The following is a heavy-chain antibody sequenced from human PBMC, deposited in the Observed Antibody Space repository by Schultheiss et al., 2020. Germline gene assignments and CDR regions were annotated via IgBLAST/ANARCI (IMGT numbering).Heavy chain of an antibody. V-gene: IGHV1-8*02. CDR1: GGTFSSYA. CDR2: ISAYNGNT. CDR3: ASRSSYYYYYGMDV. J-gene: IGHJ6*02. Sequence: ASVKVSCKASGGTFSSYAISWVRQAPGQGLEWMGWISAYNGNTGYAQKFQGRVTMTRNTSISTAYMELSSLRSEDTAVYYCASRSSYYYYYGMDVWGQGTTVTVSS.